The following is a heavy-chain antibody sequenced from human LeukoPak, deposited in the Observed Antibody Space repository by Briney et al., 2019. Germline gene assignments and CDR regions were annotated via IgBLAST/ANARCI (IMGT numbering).Heavy chain of an antibody. D-gene: IGHD6-6*01. Sequence: GGSLRLSCAASGFTFSSYWMSWVRQAPGKGLEWVANIKQDGSEKYYVDSVKGRFTISRDNSKNTLYLQMNSLRAEDTAVYYCARAWGAARRFDYWGQGTLVTVSS. CDR3: ARAWGAARRFDY. CDR1: GFTFSSYW. J-gene: IGHJ4*02. CDR2: IKQDGSEK. V-gene: IGHV3-7*01.